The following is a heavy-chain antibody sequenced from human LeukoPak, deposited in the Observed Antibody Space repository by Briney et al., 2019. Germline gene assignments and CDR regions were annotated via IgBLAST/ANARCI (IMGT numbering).Heavy chain of an antibody. V-gene: IGHV1-18*01. CDR2: ISAYNGNT. D-gene: IGHD3-10*01. CDR3: ARNRETYYYGSGSFEPEDH. Sequence: ASVKVSCKASGYTFPSYGITWVRQAPGQGLEWMGWISAYNGNTNYAQKLQGRVTMTTDTSTTTAYMELRSLRSDDTAVYYCARNRETYYYGSGSFEPEDHWGQGTLVAVSS. CDR1: GYTFPSYG. J-gene: IGHJ4*02.